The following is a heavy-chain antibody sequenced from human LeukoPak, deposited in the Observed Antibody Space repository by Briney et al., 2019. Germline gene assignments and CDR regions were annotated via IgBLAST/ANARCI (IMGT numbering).Heavy chain of an antibody. CDR3: AKRTPYSSGSYYFDY. CDR2: ISSTGSYI. J-gene: IGHJ4*02. V-gene: IGHV3-21*04. CDR1: GFTFSSYS. D-gene: IGHD3-22*01. Sequence: GGSLRLSCAASGFTFSSYSMNWVRQAPGKGLEWVSSISSTGSYIFYADSVKGRLTISRDNSQNTLYLQMNSLRAEDTAVYYCAKRTPYSSGSYYFDYWGQGTLVTVSS.